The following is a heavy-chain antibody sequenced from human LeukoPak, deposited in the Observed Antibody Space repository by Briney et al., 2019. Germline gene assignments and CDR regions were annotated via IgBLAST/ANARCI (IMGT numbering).Heavy chain of an antibody. CDR2: ISSSSTYI. Sequence: GGSLRLSCAASGFTFSSYSMNWVRQAPGKGLEWVSSISSSSTYIYYADSVKGRFTISRDNAQNSLSLQMNSLRAEDTAVYYCAREALNMYYGMDVWGQGTTITVSS. D-gene: IGHD1/OR15-1a*01. J-gene: IGHJ6*02. V-gene: IGHV3-21*01. CDR1: GFTFSSYS. CDR3: AREALNMYYGMDV.